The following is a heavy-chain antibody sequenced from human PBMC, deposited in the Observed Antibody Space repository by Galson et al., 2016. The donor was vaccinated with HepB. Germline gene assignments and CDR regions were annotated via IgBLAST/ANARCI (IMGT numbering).Heavy chain of an antibody. D-gene: IGHD1-1*01. J-gene: IGHJ6*02. CDR1: GFTFSDYY. CDR3: TRGHWGLDV. Sequence: SLRLSCAASGFTFSDYYMSWIRQAPGQGLEWVSYISNSGDEVYYADSVKGRFTISRDNTKNSLFLELNSLGVEDTAVYHCTRGHWGLDVWGQGTTVTVSS. V-gene: IGHV3-11*01. CDR2: ISNSGDEV.